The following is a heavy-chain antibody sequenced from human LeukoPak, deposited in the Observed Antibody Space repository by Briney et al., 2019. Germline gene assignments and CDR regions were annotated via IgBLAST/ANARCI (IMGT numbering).Heavy chain of an antibody. J-gene: IGHJ2*01. CDR2: IYYSGST. Sequence: PSETLSLTCTVSGGSISSSSYYWGWIRQPPGKGLEWIGSIYYSGSTYYNPSLNSRVTMSVDTSKNQFSLNLRSVTAADTAFYYCASQTLPGWYFNVWGRGTLVTVSS. V-gene: IGHV4-39*07. CDR1: GGSISSSSYY. CDR3: ASQTLPGWYFNV.